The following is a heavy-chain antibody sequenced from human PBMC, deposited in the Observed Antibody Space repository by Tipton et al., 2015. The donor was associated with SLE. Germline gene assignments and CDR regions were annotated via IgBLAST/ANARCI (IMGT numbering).Heavy chain of an antibody. CDR2: IYYSGST. D-gene: IGHD5-18*01. V-gene: IGHV4-59*01. CDR3: ARGRLWLHY. CDR1: GGSISSYY. Sequence: LRLSCTVSGGSISSYYWSWIRQPPGKGLEWIGYIYYSGSTNYNPSLKSRVTMSIDTSKNQFSLKLSSVTAADTAVYYCARGRLWLHYRGQGTLVAVSA. J-gene: IGHJ4*02.